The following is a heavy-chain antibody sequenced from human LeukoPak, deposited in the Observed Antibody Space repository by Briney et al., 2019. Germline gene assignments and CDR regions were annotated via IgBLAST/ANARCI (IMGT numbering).Heavy chain of an antibody. J-gene: IGHJ5*02. Sequence: ASVKVSCKASGYTFTGYYMHWVRQAPGQGLEWMGWINPNSGGTNYAQKLQGRVTMTTDTSTSTAYMELRSLRSDDTAVYYCARGRYDFWTEFDPWGQGTLVTVSS. V-gene: IGHV1-2*02. CDR1: GYTFTGYY. D-gene: IGHD3-3*01. CDR2: INPNSGGT. CDR3: ARGRYDFWTEFDP.